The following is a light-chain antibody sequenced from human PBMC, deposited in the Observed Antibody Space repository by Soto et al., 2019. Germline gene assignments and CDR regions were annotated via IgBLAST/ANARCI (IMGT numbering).Light chain of an antibody. CDR2: DAS. V-gene: IGKV1-5*01. Sequence: DIQRTQSPTTMSESVGDRVTITCRASQSISSWLAWYQQKPGKAPKLLIYDASSLESGVPSRFSGSGSGTDFTLTISGLQTEDFAAYYCQQLRSYPSTFGGGTKVDIK. CDR3: QQLRSYPST. J-gene: IGKJ4*01. CDR1: QSISSW.